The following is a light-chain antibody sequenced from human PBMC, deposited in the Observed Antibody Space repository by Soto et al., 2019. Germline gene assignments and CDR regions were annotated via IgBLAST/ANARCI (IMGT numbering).Light chain of an antibody. J-gene: IGKJ2*01. CDR1: QSVGGNY. CDR2: AAS. CDR3: QQYGSSLRT. Sequence: EIVLTQSPGTLSLSPGERATLSCRASQSVGGNYLAWYQQKPGQAPRLLVYAASTRATGIPDRFSGSGSGTDFSLTISRLEPEDFAVYYCQQYGSSLRTFGQGTKLDIK. V-gene: IGKV3-20*01.